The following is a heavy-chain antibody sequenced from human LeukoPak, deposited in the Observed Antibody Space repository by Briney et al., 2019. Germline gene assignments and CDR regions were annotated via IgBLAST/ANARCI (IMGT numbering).Heavy chain of an antibody. J-gene: IGHJ4*02. CDR3: ARLGGRLVIPSDY. CDR2: ISGSGGST. CDR1: GFTFSSYA. D-gene: IGHD3-9*01. V-gene: IGHV3-23*01. Sequence: GGSLRLSCAASGFTFSSYAMSWVRQAPGKGLEWVSAISGSGGSTYYADSVKGRFTISRDNSKNTLYLQMNSLRAEDTAVYYCARLGGRLVIPSDYWGQGTLVTVSS.